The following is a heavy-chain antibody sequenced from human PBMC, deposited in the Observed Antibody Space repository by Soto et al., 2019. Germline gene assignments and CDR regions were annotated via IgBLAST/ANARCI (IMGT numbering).Heavy chain of an antibody. V-gene: IGHV1-2*02. J-gene: IGHJ4*02. CDR2: INPKSGGT. D-gene: IGHD3-22*01. CDR3: ARGGTFAYDTSGYSVY. Sequence: ASVKVSCKTSGYTFSAYYMHWVRQASGQGLEWMGWINPKSGGTLYAQKFQGRVTMTRDTSISTAYMELSGLRSDDTAVYYCARGGTFAYDTSGYSVYWGQGTLVTVSS. CDR1: GYTFSAYY.